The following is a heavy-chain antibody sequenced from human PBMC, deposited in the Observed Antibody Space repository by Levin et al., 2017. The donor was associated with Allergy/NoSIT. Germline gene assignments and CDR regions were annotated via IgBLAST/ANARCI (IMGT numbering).Heavy chain of an antibody. V-gene: IGHV3-21*01. CDR2: ISSSSSYI. J-gene: IGHJ4*02. D-gene: IGHD1-26*01. CDR1: GFTFSSYS. Sequence: GGSLRLSCAASGFTFSSYSMNWVRQAPGKGLEWVSSISSSSSYIYYADSVKGRFTISRDNAKNSLYLQMNSLRAEDTAVYYCARSGSQNGYYFDYWGQGTLVTVSS. CDR3: ARSGSQNGYYFDY.